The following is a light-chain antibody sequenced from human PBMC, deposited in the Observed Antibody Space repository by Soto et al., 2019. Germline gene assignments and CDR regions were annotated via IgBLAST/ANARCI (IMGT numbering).Light chain of an antibody. CDR3: QHYNSYSEA. J-gene: IGKJ1*01. V-gene: IGKV1-5*03. CDR1: QTISSW. CDR2: KAS. Sequence: DIQMTQTPSTLSGSVGDRVTITCRASQTISSWLAWYQQKPGKASKLLIYKASTLKSGGPSRFSGSGSGTEFTLTISSLQPDDFATYYCQHYNSYSEAFGQGTTVDIK.